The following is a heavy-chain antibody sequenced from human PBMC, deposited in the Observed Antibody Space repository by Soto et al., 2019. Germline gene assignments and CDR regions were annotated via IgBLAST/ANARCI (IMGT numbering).Heavy chain of an antibody. D-gene: IGHD3-10*01. V-gene: IGHV3-15*01. Sequence: LRLSCAASGFTFSNAWMSWVRQAPGKGLEWVGRIKSKTDGGTTDYAAPVKGRFTISRDDSKNTLYLQMNSLKTEDTAVYYCTTDKGGYYYGSGSYPTNNWFDPWGQGTLVTVSS. CDR3: TTDKGGYYYGSGSYPTNNWFDP. J-gene: IGHJ5*02. CDR1: GFTFSNAW. CDR2: IKSKTDGGTT.